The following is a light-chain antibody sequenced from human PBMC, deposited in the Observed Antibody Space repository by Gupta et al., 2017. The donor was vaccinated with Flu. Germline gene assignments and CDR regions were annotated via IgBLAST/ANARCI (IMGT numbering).Light chain of an antibody. CDR3: QQYGRSPT. CDR2: DAS. CDR1: QNINRNY. J-gene: IGKJ5*01. Sequence: GERATLSCRASQNINRNYVAWYQQRPGQAPRRLMFDASNRATGIPDRFSGSASGPDFTLTISRLEPEDFAVYYCQQYGRSPTFGQGTRLEIK. V-gene: IGKV3-20*01.